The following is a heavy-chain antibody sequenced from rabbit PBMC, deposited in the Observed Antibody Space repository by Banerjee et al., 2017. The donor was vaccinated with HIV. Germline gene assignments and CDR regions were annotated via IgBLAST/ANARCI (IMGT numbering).Heavy chain of an antibody. D-gene: IGHD4-1*01. Sequence: EESGGDLVKPGGTLTLTCKASGIDFSSYYYMCWVRQAPGKGLEWIACIYADSSGNTYYASWAKGRFTVSKTSSTTVTLQMTSLTAADTATHFCARDLAGVIGWNFNLWGQGTLVTVS. J-gene: IGHJ4*01. V-gene: IGHV1S40*01. CDR3: ARDLAGVIGWNFNL. CDR1: GIDFSSYYY. CDR2: IYADSSGNT.